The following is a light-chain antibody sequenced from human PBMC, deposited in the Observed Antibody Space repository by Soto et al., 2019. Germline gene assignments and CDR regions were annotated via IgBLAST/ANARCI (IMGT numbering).Light chain of an antibody. V-gene: IGKV2-28*01. CDR2: LGS. CDR3: MQALQTPRT. CDR1: QSLLHSNGYNY. Sequence: DIVMTQSPLSLPVTPGEPASISCRSSQSLLHSNGYNYLDWYLQKPGQSPQLLIYLGSNRASGVAGGVGGSGSGADVRLEVSRVEAEDVGVYYCMQALQTPRTFGQGTKVEIK. J-gene: IGKJ1*01.